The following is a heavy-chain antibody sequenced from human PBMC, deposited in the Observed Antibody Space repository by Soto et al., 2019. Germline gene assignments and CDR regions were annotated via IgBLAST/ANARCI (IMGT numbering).Heavy chain of an antibody. J-gene: IGHJ6*02. D-gene: IGHD3-10*01. CDR2: IKQDGSEK. Sequence: GGSLRLSCAASGFTFSSYWMSWVRQAPGKGLEWVANIKQDGSEKYYVDSVKGRFTISRDNAKNSLYLQMNSLRAEDTAVYYCARLNYYGSGSYYYYGMDVWGQGTTVTVSS. V-gene: IGHV3-7*05. CDR3: ARLNYYGSGSYYYYGMDV. CDR1: GFTFSSYW.